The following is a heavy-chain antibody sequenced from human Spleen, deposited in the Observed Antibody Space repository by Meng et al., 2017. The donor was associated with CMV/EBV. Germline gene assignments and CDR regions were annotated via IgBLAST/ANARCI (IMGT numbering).Heavy chain of an antibody. CDR2: INPNGGTT. CDR3: ARDTIGGGYCGGDTCYTGGVDF. D-gene: IGHD2-21*02. Sequence: ASVKVSCKASGYTFTSNYIHWVRQASGQGLERMGIINPNGGTTSYAQKFQFRITVTSDTSTSTVYMELSSLRYEDTSVYYCARDTIGGGYCGGDTCYTGGVDFWGQGTLVTVSS. CDR1: GYTFTSNY. J-gene: IGHJ4*02. V-gene: IGHV1-46*01.